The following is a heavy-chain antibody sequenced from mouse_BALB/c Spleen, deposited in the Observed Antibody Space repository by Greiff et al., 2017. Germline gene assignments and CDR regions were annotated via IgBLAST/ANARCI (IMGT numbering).Heavy chain of an antibody. J-gene: IGHJ4*01. D-gene: IGHD1-1*01. Sequence: EVQLQESGGGLVQPGGSLKLSCAASGFTFSSYGMSWVRQTPDKRLELVATINSNGGSTYYPDSVKGRFTISRDNAKNTLYLQMSSLKSEDTAMYYCARGPLSTVVHYYAMDYWGQGTSVTVSS. CDR3: ARGPLSTVVHYYAMDY. CDR1: GFTFSSYG. V-gene: IGHV5-6-3*01. CDR2: INSNGGST.